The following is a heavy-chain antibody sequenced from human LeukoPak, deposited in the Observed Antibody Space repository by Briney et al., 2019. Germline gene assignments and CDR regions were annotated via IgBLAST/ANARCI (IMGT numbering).Heavy chain of an antibody. Sequence: PSETLSLTCTVSGGSIRSYYWSWLRQPPGKGLEWLGYIFDSGSTNYNPSLKSRVTISVDTSKSQFSLRLSSVTAADTAVYCCASHGSGASLFAPWGQGTLVTVSS. V-gene: IGHV4-59*08. D-gene: IGHD6-19*01. CDR3: ASHGSGASLFAP. CDR2: IFDSGST. CDR1: GGSIRSYY. J-gene: IGHJ5*02.